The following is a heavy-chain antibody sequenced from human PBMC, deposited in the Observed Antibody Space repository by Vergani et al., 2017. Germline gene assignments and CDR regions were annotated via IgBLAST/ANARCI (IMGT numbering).Heavy chain of an antibody. CDR3: ARGIGELFPRPSDYYYGMDV. V-gene: IGHV1-69*01. CDR2: IIPIFGTA. Sequence: QVQLVQSGAEVKKPGSSVKVSCKASGGTFSSYAISWVRQAPGQGLEWMGGIIPIFGTANYAQKFQGRVTITADESTSTAYMELSSLRSEDTAVYYCARGIGELFPRPSDYYYGMDVWGQGTTVTVSS. D-gene: IGHD3-10*01. CDR1: GGTFSSYA. J-gene: IGHJ6*02.